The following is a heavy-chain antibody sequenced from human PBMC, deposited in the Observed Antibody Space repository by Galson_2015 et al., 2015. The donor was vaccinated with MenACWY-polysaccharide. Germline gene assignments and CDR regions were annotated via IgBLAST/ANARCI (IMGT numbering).Heavy chain of an antibody. D-gene: IGHD5-18*01. V-gene: IGHV3-30*03. CDR1: GFTFSKFS. Sequence: SLRLSCAASGFTFSKFSMHWVRQAPGKGLEWVALISYDGDRQYYVDSVKGRFTVSRDNSKNSVYLQMDSLRTEDSAVYFCARDGYSFGYYSGLWGQGTLVTVSS. CDR3: ARDGYSFGYYSGL. J-gene: IGHJ4*02. CDR2: ISYDGDRQ.